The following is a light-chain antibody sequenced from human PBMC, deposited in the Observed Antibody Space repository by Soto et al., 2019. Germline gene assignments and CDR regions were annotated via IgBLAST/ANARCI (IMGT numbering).Light chain of an antibody. CDR3: SSYTRSSTLV. Sequence: QSVLTQPASVSGSPGQSITISCTGTTSDVGLYNYVSWYQQHPGKAPKLMISEVSNRPSGVSNRFSGSKSDNTASLTISGLQAEDEGDYYCSSYTRSSTLVFGGGTKLTVL. V-gene: IGLV2-14*01. CDR2: EVS. CDR1: TSDVGLYNY. J-gene: IGLJ2*01.